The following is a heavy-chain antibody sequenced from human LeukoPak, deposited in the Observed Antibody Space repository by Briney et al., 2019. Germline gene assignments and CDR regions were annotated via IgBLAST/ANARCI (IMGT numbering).Heavy chain of an antibody. Sequence: SETLSLTCTVSGGPISSGGYYWSWIRQHPGKGLEWIGYIYYSGSTNYNPSLKSRVTISVDTSKNQFSLKLSSVTAADTAVYYCARFPKLAWVYYGMDVWGQGTTVTVSS. CDR1: GGPISSGGYY. CDR2: IYYSGST. J-gene: IGHJ6*02. CDR3: ARFPKLAWVYYGMDV. V-gene: IGHV4-31*03. D-gene: IGHD1-26*01.